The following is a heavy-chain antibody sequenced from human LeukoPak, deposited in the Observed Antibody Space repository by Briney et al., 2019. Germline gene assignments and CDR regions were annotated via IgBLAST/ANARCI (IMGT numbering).Heavy chain of an antibody. J-gene: IGHJ4*02. CDR3: AGRARRRIVATIGDYVDYQDIFDY. CDR2: INHSGSA. V-gene: IGHV4-34*01. D-gene: IGHD5-12*01. Sequence: SETLSLTCAVYGGSFSGYYWSWIRQPPGKGLEWIGEINHSGSANYNPSLKSRVTISVDTSKNQFSLKLSSVTAADTAVYYCAGRARRRIVATIGDYVDYQDIFDYWGQGTLVTVSS. CDR1: GGSFSGYY.